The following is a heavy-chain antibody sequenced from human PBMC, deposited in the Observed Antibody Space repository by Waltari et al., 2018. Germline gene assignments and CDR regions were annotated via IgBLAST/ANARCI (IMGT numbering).Heavy chain of an antibody. V-gene: IGHV4-38-2*01. J-gene: IGHJ5*02. D-gene: IGHD2-8*02. CDR3: TRQTLGYCTSAACRRLEA. CDR1: GYAIHSVFS. CDR2: IYHDGTT. Sequence: QVQLQESGPRLVKPSETLSLTCDVSGYAIHSVFSWGWFRQAPEKGLEWIATIYHDGTTFYNPSLTSRVTTSMDTSKNQISLKLKSVTAADTAVYYCTRQTLGYCTSAACRRLEAWGQGTLVTVSS.